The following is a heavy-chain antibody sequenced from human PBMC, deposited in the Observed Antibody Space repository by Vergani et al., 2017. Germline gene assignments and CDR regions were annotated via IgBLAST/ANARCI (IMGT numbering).Heavy chain of an antibody. CDR3: ARDYRGDFFDH. CDR1: GFSLTTSAMR. CDR2: IEWDDEK. V-gene: IGHV2-70*04. J-gene: IGHJ4*02. Sequence: QVTLKESGPALVKPPQTLTLTCTFSGFSLTTSAMRVSWIRQPPGRALEWLARIEWDDEKFYNTSLKDRLSISKDTSKSQVVLTMTNMDPLDTATYYCARDYRGDFFDHWGQGTLVTVTS. D-gene: IGHD4/OR15-4a*01.